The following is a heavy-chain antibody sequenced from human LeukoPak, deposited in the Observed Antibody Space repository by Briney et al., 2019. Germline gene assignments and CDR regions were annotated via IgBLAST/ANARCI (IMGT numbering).Heavy chain of an antibody. J-gene: IGHJ4*02. V-gene: IGHV3-33*01. CDR1: GFTSNSYD. Sequence: GGSLRLSCAASGFTSNSYDMHWIRQAPGKGLEWVALIWYDGSNKYYADSVKGRFTISRDNSKNTLNLQMNSLRDEDTAVYYCARYVGGGNSGGFDFWGQGTLVIVSS. CDR3: ARYVGGGNSGGFDF. D-gene: IGHD4-23*01. CDR2: IWYDGSNK.